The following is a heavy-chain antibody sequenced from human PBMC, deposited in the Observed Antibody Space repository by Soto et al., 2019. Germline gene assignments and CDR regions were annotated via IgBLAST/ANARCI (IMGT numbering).Heavy chain of an antibody. CDR1: GFTFSNYA. Sequence: EVQLLESGGGLVQPGGSLTLSCAASGFTFSNYAMSWVRQAPGKGLEWVSAISGGGISTYYADSVRGRFTISRDNSRNTLYLRMNGLRAEDTAVYYCARDAISMVRGTNNWFDPWGQGTLVTVSS. J-gene: IGHJ5*02. CDR3: ARDAISMVRGTNNWFDP. D-gene: IGHD3-10*01. CDR2: ISGGGIST. V-gene: IGHV3-23*01.